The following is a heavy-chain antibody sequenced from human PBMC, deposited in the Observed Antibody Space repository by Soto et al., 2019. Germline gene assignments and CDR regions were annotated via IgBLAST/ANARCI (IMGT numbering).Heavy chain of an antibody. Sequence: GGSLRLSCAASGFTFSSYAMHWVRQAPGKGLEWVAVISYDGSNKYYADSVKGRFTISRDNSKNTLYLQMNSLRAEDTAVYYCASSPNAYYDSGVGYWGQGTLVTVSS. V-gene: IGHV3-30-3*01. CDR1: GFTFSSYA. CDR2: ISYDGSNK. D-gene: IGHD3-22*01. CDR3: ASSPNAYYDSGVGY. J-gene: IGHJ4*02.